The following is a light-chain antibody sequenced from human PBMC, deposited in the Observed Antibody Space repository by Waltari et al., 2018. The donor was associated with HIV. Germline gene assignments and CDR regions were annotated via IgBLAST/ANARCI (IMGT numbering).Light chain of an antibody. CDR2: EVT. V-gene: IGLV2-18*02. J-gene: IGLJ3*02. CDR1: SSHIGAYNR. Sequence: QSALTQPPSVSGSLGQSVTLSCTGTSSHIGAYNRVSWYQQSPGTAPKLRIYEVTHRPSGVPVRFSGSKSGNTASLTISGLQADDEADYYCSSYTTSSTWVFGGGTKLTVL. CDR3: SSYTTSSTWV.